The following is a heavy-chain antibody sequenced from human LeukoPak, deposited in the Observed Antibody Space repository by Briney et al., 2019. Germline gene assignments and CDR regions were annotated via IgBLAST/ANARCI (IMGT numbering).Heavy chain of an antibody. V-gene: IGHV4-34*01. CDR2: INHSGST. Sequence: SETLSLTCTVSGGSISSYYWSWIRQPPGKGLEWIGEINHSGSTNYNPSLKSRVTISVDTSKNQFSLKLSSVTAADTAVYYCATGWVPDCSGGSCSLYYDYWGQGTLVTVSS. D-gene: IGHD2-15*01. CDR1: GGSISSYY. CDR3: ATGWVPDCSGGSCSLYYDY. J-gene: IGHJ4*02.